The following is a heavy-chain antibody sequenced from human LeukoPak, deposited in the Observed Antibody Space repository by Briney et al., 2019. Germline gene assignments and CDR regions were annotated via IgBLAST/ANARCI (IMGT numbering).Heavy chain of an antibody. Sequence: PSETLSLTCTVSGGSISSYYWSWIRQPPGKGLEWIGYIYYSGSTNYNPSLKSRVTISVDTSKNQFSLKLSSVTAADTAVYYCARSGWDLGAFDYWGQGTLVTVSS. V-gene: IGHV4-59*01. D-gene: IGHD6-19*01. CDR3: ARSGWDLGAFDY. CDR2: IYYSGST. CDR1: GGSISSYY. J-gene: IGHJ4*02.